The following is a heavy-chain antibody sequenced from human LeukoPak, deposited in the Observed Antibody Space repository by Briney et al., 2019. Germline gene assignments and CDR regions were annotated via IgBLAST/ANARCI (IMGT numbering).Heavy chain of an antibody. CDR1: GCTFTGYY. CDR3: ARVGTLIVVDFDY. Sequence: ASVKVSCKASGCTFTGYYIHWVRQAPGQGLEWMGWINPNSGGTDYAQKFQGRVTMTRDTSISTAYMELSRLRADDTAVYYCARVGTLIVVDFDYWGQGTLVTVSS. CDR2: INPNSGGT. J-gene: IGHJ4*02. V-gene: IGHV1-2*02. D-gene: IGHD3-22*01.